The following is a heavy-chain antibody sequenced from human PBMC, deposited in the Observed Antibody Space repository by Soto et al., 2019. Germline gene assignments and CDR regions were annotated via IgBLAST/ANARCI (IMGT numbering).Heavy chain of an antibody. CDR2: IKKDGSEK. CDR1: GFTFSSYS. CDR3: ARVRAGLYLDF. V-gene: IGHV3-7*01. J-gene: IGHJ4*02. Sequence: GGSLRLSCAASGFTFSSYSMSWVRQAPGKGLEWVGSIKKDGSEKDSVGSVKGRFTISRDNAKNSLYVQMNSLRAEDTAVYYCARVRAGLYLDFWGQGTLVTVSS.